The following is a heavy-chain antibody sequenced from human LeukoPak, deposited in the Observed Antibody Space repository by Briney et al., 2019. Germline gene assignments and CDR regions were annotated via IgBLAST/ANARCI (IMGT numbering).Heavy chain of an antibody. CDR2: INSYSGGT. CDR3: ARQGAAASFDY. V-gene: IGHV1-2*02. Sequence: ASVKVSCKASGYTFTGSYIHWVRQAPGQGLEWVGWINSYSGGTNYAQKFQGRVTVTRDTSISTAYMELSRLRSDDTAVYYCARQGAAASFDYWGQGTQVTVSS. D-gene: IGHD6-13*01. CDR1: GYTFTGSY. J-gene: IGHJ4*02.